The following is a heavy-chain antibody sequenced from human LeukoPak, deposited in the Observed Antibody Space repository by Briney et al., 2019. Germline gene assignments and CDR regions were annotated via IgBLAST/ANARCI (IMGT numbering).Heavy chain of an antibody. V-gene: IGHV3-74*01. D-gene: IGHD6-13*01. CDR2: INSDGYSI. J-gene: IGHJ4*02. Sequence: GGSLRLSCAASGFTFSSYWMHWVRQAPGKGLVWVSRINSDGYSIHYADSVKGRFTISRDNAKNSLYLQMNSLRAEDTALYYCAARIAAAGIGFDYWGQGTLVTVSS. CDR3: AARIAAAGIGFDY. CDR1: GFTFSSYW.